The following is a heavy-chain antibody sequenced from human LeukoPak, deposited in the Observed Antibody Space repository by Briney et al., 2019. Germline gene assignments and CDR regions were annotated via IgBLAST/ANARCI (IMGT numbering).Heavy chain of an antibody. J-gene: IGHJ4*02. Sequence: SETLSLTCAVYGGSFSGYYWSWIRQPPGKGLEWIGEINHSGSTNYNPSLKSRVTISVDTSKNQFSLKLSSVTAADTAVYYCTRGWYPDYWGRGTLVTVSS. CDR2: INHSGST. D-gene: IGHD6-13*01. V-gene: IGHV4-34*01. CDR1: GGSFSGYY. CDR3: TRGWYPDY.